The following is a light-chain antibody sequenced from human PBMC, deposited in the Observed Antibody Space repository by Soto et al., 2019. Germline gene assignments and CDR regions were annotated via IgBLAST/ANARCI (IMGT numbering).Light chain of an antibody. V-gene: IGLV2-14*02. CDR3: AAWDDSLNGYV. Sequence: QSALTQPASVSGSPGQSITISCTGTTNDVGSSNRVSWFQQYPGRAPKLIIYEGSQRPSGVPDRFSGSKSGTSASLAISGLQSEDEADYYCAAWDDSLNGYVFGTGTKVTVL. CDR1: TNDVGSSNR. J-gene: IGLJ1*01. CDR2: EGS.